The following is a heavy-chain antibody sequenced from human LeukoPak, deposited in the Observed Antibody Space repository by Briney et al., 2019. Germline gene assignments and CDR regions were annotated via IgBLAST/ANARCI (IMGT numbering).Heavy chain of an antibody. D-gene: IGHD5-12*01. CDR1: GGTFSSYA. V-gene: IGHV1-69*13. CDR2: IIPIFGTA. J-gene: IGHJ3*02. CDR3: ARAIRGAFDI. Sequence: GASVKVSCKASGGTFSSYAISWVRQAPGQGLEWMGGIIPIFGTANYAQKFQGRVTITADESTSTAYIELSSLRSEDTAVYYCARAIRGAFDIWGQGTMVTVSS.